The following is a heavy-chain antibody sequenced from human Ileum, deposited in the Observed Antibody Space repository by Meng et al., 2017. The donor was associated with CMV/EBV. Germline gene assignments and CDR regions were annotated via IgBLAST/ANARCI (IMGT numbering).Heavy chain of an antibody. V-gene: IGHV3-7*01. CDR2: INQEDNEK. CDR3: ARIGGYSSSFTHDY. D-gene: IGHD6-13*01. Sequence: GESLKISCAASGFTFSNYWMTWVRQAPGKGLEWVANINQEDNEKYYVDSVKGRFTISRDNAKNSLYLQMSSLRAEDTAVYYCARIGGYSSSFTHDYWGQGTLVTVSS. CDR1: GFTFSNYW. J-gene: IGHJ4*02.